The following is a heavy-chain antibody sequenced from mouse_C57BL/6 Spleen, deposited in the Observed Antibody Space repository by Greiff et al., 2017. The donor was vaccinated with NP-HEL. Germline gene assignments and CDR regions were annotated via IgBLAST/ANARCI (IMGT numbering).Heavy chain of an antibody. D-gene: IGHD1-1*01. CDR1: GYSFTSYY. V-gene: IGHV1-66*01. CDR2: IYPGSGNT. J-gene: IGHJ2*01. Sequence: VQLQQSGPELVKPGASVKISCKASGYSFTSYYIHWVKQRPGQGLEWIGWIYPGSGNTKYNEKFKGKATLTADTSSSTAYMQLSSLTSEDSAVYYCARDYYGRSYDYWGKGTTLTVSS. CDR3: ARDYYGRSYDY.